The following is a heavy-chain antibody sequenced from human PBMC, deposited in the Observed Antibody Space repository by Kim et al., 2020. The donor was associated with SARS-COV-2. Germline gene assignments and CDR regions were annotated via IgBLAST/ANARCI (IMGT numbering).Heavy chain of an antibody. Sequence: TYYNPSLKSRVTISVDRSKNQFSLKLSSVAAADTAVYYCARLLWFGELQPWGQGTLVTVSS. V-gene: IGHV4-30-2*01. D-gene: IGHD3-10*01. CDR3: ARLLWFGELQP. J-gene: IGHJ5*02. CDR2: T.